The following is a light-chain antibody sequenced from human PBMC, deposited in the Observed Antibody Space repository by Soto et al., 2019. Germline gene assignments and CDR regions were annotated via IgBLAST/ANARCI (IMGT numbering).Light chain of an antibody. J-gene: IGLJ7*01. V-gene: IGLV1-44*01. Sequence: QLVLTQPPSASETPGQRVTISCSGGSSNIGSNTVNWYQQLPGTAPKLLIYSSNLRPSGVPDRISGSKSGTSASLAISGLQSGDEADYYCAAWDGSLNGVVFGGGTQLTVL. CDR2: SSN. CDR1: SSNIGSNT. CDR3: AAWDGSLNGVV.